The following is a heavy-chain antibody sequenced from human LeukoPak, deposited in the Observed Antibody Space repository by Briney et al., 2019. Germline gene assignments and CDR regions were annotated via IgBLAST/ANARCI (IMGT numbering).Heavy chain of an antibody. D-gene: IGHD6-13*01. CDR3: ARGRSSWNYDY. V-gene: IGHV4-59*01. CDR2: IYYIGST. J-gene: IGHJ4*02. Sequence: SETLSLTCSVSGGSIGSDYWTWIRQSPGRGLEWIGYIYYIGSTNYNPSLKSRVTISVDTSKNEVFLSLTSVTTADTALYYCARGRSSWNYDYWGQGTLVTVSS. CDR1: GGSIGSDY.